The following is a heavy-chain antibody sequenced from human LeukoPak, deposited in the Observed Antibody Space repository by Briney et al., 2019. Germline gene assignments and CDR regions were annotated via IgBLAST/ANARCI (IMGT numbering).Heavy chain of an antibody. Sequence: PGGSLRLSCAASGFTFSSYWMSWFRQAPGKGLEWVGFIRSKAYGGTTEYAASVKGRFTISRDDSKSIAYLQMNSLKTEDTAVYYCTRGEEVVTVNDAFDIWGQGTMVTVSS. J-gene: IGHJ3*02. CDR3: TRGEEVVTVNDAFDI. CDR1: GFTFSSYW. V-gene: IGHV3-49*03. D-gene: IGHD2-21*02. CDR2: IRSKAYGGTT.